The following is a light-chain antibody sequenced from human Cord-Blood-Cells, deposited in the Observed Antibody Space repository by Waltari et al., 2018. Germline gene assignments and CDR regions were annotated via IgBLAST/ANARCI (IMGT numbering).Light chain of an antibody. Sequence: EIVMTQSPATLSVSPGERATLSCRASQSVSSNLAWYQQKPGQAPRLLIYGASTRATGSPARFSGSGSGTEFTLTISSLQSEDFAVYYCQQYNNWPPRTFGLGTKVEIK. J-gene: IGKJ1*01. CDR1: QSVSSN. CDR2: GAS. V-gene: IGKV3-15*01. CDR3: QQYNNWPPRT.